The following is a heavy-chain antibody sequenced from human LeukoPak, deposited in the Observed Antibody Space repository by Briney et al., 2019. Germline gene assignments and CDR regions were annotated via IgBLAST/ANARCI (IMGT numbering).Heavy chain of an antibody. J-gene: IGHJ5*02. CDR1: GYTFTRYY. V-gene: IGHV1-46*01. CDR3: ARGDGYPTPSRNWFDP. CDR2: INPISGAT. Sequence: ASVKVSCKTSGYTFTRYYMQWVRQAPGHGLEWMGIINPISGATDYAQKFQGRVTLTRDTSTNTVYMELSSLRSGDTAVYYCARGDGYPTPSRNWFDPWGQGTLVTVSS. D-gene: IGHD2-21*01.